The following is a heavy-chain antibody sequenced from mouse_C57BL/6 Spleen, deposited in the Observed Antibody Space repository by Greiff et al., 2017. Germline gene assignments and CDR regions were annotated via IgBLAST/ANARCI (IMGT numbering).Heavy chain of an antibody. CDR2: INPNNGGT. Sequence: VQLQQSGPELVKPGASVKIPCKASGYTFTDYNMDWVKQSHGKSLEWIGDINPNNGGTIYNQKFKGKATLTVDKSSSTAYMELRSLTSEDTAVYYCARRDGNYAYYAMDYWGQGTSVTVSS. D-gene: IGHD2-1*01. CDR3: ARRDGNYAYYAMDY. J-gene: IGHJ4*01. V-gene: IGHV1-18*01. CDR1: GYTFTDYN.